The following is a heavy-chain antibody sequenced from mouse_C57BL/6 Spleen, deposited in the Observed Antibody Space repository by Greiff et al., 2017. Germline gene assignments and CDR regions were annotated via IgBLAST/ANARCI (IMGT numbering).Heavy chain of an antibody. Sequence: EVKLVESGGGLVQPGGSLKLSCAASGFTFSDYYMYWVRQTPEKRLEWVAYISNGGGSTYYPATVKGRFTISRDNAKNTLYLQMSRLKSEDTAVYYCARDVIAHPFAYWGQGTLVTVSA. CDR1: GFTFSDYY. CDR2: ISNGGGST. J-gene: IGHJ3*01. D-gene: IGHD1-1*01. CDR3: ARDVIAHPFAY. V-gene: IGHV5-12*01.